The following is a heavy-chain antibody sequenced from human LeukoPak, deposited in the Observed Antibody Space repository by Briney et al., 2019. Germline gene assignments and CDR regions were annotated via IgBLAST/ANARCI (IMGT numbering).Heavy chain of an antibody. D-gene: IGHD5-24*01. CDR2: INPSGGST. V-gene: IGHV1-46*01. Sequence: ASVKVSFTASGYTFTSYYMHWVGQAPGQGGEWMGIINPSGGSTSYAQKFQGRVTMTRDMSTSTVYMELSSLRSEDTAVYYCARDPSATASSPGPYYMDVWGKGTTVTVSS. CDR1: GYTFTSYY. J-gene: IGHJ6*03. CDR3: ARDPSATASSPGPYYMDV.